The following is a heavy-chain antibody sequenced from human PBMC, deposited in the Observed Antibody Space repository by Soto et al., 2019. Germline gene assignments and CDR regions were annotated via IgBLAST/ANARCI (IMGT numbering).Heavy chain of an antibody. Sequence: PGGSLRLSCAASGFTFSNAWMNWVRQAPGKGLEWVGRIKSKTDGGTTDYAAPVKGRFTISRDDSKNTLYLQMNSLKTEDTAVYYCTATPLTYYYDSSGYYYVPDFDYWGQGTLVTVSS. J-gene: IGHJ4*02. CDR3: TATPLTYYYDSSGYYYVPDFDY. V-gene: IGHV3-15*07. CDR2: IKSKTDGGTT. CDR1: GFTFSNAW. D-gene: IGHD3-22*01.